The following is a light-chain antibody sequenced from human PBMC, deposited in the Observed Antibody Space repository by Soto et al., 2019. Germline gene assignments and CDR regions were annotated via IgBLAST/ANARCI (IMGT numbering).Light chain of an antibody. CDR3: QQYNISPPDT. CDR2: GAS. Sequence: EIVMTQSPATLSVSPGEGATLSCRASQSVRSNLAWYQQKPGQAPRLLIYGASTRVTGIPARFSGSGSGTEFTLTISSLQSEDFAVYYCQQYNISPPDTFGQGNKLEIK. J-gene: IGKJ2*01. CDR1: QSVRSN. V-gene: IGKV3-15*01.